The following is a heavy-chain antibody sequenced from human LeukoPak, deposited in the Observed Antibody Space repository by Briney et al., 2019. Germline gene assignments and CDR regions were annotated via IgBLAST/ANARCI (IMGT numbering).Heavy chain of an antibody. D-gene: IGHD3-10*01. Sequence: ASVKVSCKASGYTFTSYDINWVRQATGQGLEWMGWINPNSGGTNYAQKFQGRVTMTRDTSISTAYMELSRLRSDDTAVYYCARVFRESGGYYFDYWGQGTLVTVPS. J-gene: IGHJ4*02. CDR2: INPNSGGT. CDR1: GYTFTSYD. CDR3: ARVFRESGGYYFDY. V-gene: IGHV1-2*02.